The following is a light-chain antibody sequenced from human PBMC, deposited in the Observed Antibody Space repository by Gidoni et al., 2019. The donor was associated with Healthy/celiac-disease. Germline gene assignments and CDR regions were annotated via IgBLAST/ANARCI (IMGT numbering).Light chain of an antibody. Sequence: DIVMTQSPDSLAVSLGERATINCKSSQSVLYSSNNKNYLAWYQQTPGQHPKLLIYWASTRESGVPDRFSGSGSGTDFTLTISSLQAEDVAVYYCQQSLWTFGQXTKVEIK. CDR1: QSVLYSSNNKNY. CDR2: WAS. CDR3: QQSLWT. J-gene: IGKJ1*01. V-gene: IGKV4-1*01.